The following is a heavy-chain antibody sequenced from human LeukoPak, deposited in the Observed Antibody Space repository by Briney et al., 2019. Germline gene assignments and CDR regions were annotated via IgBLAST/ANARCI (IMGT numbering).Heavy chain of an antibody. CDR1: GDTFIPYT. D-gene: IGHD3-22*01. CDR2: INTNTGNP. V-gene: IGHV7-4-1*02. Sequence: GASVKVSCKASGDTFIPYTFSWVRQAPGQGLEWMGWINTNTGNPTYAQGFTGRFVFSLDTSVSTAYLQISSLKAEDTAVYYCARDVYYYDSSGYYYGYWGQGTLVTVSS. CDR3: ARDVYYYDSSGYYYGY. J-gene: IGHJ4*02.